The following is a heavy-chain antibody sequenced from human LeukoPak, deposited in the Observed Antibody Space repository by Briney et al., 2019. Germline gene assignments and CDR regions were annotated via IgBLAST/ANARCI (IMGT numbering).Heavy chain of an antibody. J-gene: IGHJ4*02. CDR2: ISWNSGSI. V-gene: IGHV3-9*01. CDR3: AKDQLEYSSGWFDY. D-gene: IGHD6-19*01. CDR1: GFTFYDYA. Sequence: PGGSLRLSCAASGFTFYDYAMHWVRQAPGKGLEWVSGISWNSGSIGYADSVKGRFTISRDNAKNSLYLQMNSLRAEDTALYYCAKDQLEYSSGWFDYWGQGTLVTVSS.